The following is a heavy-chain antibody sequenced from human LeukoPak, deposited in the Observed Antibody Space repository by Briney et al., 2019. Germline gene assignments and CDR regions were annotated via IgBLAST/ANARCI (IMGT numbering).Heavy chain of an antibody. J-gene: IGHJ4*02. D-gene: IGHD2-15*01. CDR1: GGTFSSYA. Sequence: GASVKVSCKASGGTFSSYAISWVRQAPGQGLEWMGGIIPIFGTANYAQKFQGRVTITADESTSTAYMELSSLRSEDTAVYYCATQNGGYCSGGSCYSGGPFDYWGQGTLVTVSS. CDR3: ATQNGGYCSGGSCYSGGPFDY. CDR2: IIPIFGTA. V-gene: IGHV1-69*13.